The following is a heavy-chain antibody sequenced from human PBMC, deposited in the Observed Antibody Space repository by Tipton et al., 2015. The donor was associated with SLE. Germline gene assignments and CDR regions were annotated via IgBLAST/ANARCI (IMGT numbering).Heavy chain of an antibody. CDR3: ARVDTAMVFPFGGYYLDY. J-gene: IGHJ4*02. CDR2: ISYGGNT. D-gene: IGHD5-18*01. V-gene: IGHV4-59*08. CDR1: GGSISNYY. Sequence: TLSLTCTVSGGSISNYYWSWIRQAPGKGLEWIGYISYGGNTNYNPSLKSRVTISVDTSKNEVYLDMGSVTAADTAVYYCARVDTAMVFPFGGYYLDYWGQGILVTVSS.